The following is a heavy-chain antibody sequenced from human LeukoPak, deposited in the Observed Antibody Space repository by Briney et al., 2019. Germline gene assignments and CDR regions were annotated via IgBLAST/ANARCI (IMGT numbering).Heavy chain of an antibody. CDR1: GYTFTSYG. V-gene: IGHV1-2*02. D-gene: IGHD3-3*01. Sequence: ASVKVSCKASGYTFTSYGISWVRQAPGQGLERMGWINPNSGGTNYAQKFQGRVTMTRDTSISTAYMELSRLRSDDTAVYYCARGDFWSGFFLDVWGKGTTVTVSS. CDR3: ARGDFWSGFFLDV. J-gene: IGHJ6*04. CDR2: INPNSGGT.